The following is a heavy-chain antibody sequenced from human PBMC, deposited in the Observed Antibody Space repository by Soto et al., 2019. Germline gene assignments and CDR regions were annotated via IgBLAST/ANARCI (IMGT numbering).Heavy chain of an antibody. J-gene: IGHJ4*02. D-gene: IGHD3-22*01. CDR1: GYTFTSYY. CDR3: ARDQPYYYDSSGYYPLDY. V-gene: IGHV1-46*01. CDR2: INPSGGST. Sequence: QLQLVQSGAEVKKPGASVKVSCKASGYTFTSYYMHWVRQAPGQGLEWMGIINPSGGSTSYAQKFQGRVTMTRDTSTSTVYMVLSSLRSEDTAMYYCARDQPYYYDSSGYYPLDYWGQGTLVTVSS.